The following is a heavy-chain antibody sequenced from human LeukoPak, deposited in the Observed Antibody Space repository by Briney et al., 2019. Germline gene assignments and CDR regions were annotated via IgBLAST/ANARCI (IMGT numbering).Heavy chain of an antibody. CDR3: ARPQPPLYEAWFDP. CDR1: GGSISSYY. CDR2: IYYSGST. J-gene: IGHJ5*02. Sequence: PSETLSLTCTVSGGSISSYYWSWIRQPPGKGLEWIGYIYYSGSTNYHTSLRSRVTISLDTSKNQFSLKLGSVTAADTAMYYCARPQPPLYEAWFDPWGQGTLVTVSS. V-gene: IGHV4-59*08. D-gene: IGHD3-3*01.